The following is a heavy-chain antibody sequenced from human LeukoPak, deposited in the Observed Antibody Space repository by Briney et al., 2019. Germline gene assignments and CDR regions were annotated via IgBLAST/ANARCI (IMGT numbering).Heavy chain of an antibody. Sequence: GASVKVSCKAFGYTFTSNYMHWVRQAPVQGPEWMGVISPSGGSTTYAQKFQGRVTLTRDMSTSTDYLELSSLRSEDTAVYYCARDNSVRDEAWWLNPWGQGTLVTVSS. J-gene: IGHJ5*02. CDR2: ISPSGGST. CDR1: GYTFTSNY. D-gene: IGHD5-24*01. CDR3: ARDNSVRDEAWWLNP. V-gene: IGHV1-46*01.